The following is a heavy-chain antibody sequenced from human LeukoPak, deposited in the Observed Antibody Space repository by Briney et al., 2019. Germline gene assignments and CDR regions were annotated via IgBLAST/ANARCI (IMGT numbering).Heavy chain of an antibody. CDR1: GGSISSYY. CDR3: ARTSGYDFFGYYFDY. J-gene: IGHJ4*02. D-gene: IGHD5-12*01. Sequence: PSETLSLTCTVSGGSISSYYWSWIRQPPGKGLEWIGYIYYSGSTNYNPSLKSRVTISVDTSKNQFSLKLSSVTAADTAVYYCARTSGYDFFGYYFDYWGQGTLVTVSS. V-gene: IGHV4-59*08. CDR2: IYYSGST.